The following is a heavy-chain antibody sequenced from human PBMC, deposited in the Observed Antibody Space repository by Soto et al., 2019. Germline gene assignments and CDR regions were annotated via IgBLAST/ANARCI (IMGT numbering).Heavy chain of an antibody. V-gene: IGHV3-33*01. Sequence: QVQLVESGGGVVQPGRSLRLSCAASGFTFSSYGMHWVRQAPGKGLEWVAVIWYDGIKKHYADSVKGRFTISRDNSKNTLYLEMNSLRVEDTAVYYCARDRNIVVVPAAIADCWGQGTLVAVSS. CDR3: ARDRNIVVVPAAIADC. J-gene: IGHJ4*02. CDR1: GFTFSSYG. CDR2: IWYDGIKK. D-gene: IGHD2-2*01.